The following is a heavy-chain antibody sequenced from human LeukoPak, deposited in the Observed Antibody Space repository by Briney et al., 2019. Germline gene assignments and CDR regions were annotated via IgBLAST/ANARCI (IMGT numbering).Heavy chain of an antibody. V-gene: IGHV4-34*01. CDR1: GGSFSGYY. D-gene: IGHD5-12*01. CDR2: INHSGST. J-gene: IGHJ4*02. CDR3: AKDIAYSGYDYFDY. Sequence: PSETLSLTCAVYGGSFSGYYWSWIRQPPGKGLEWIGEINHSGSTNYNPSLKSRVTISVDTSKNQFSLKLSSVTAADTALYYCAKDIAYSGYDYFDYWGQGTLVTVSS.